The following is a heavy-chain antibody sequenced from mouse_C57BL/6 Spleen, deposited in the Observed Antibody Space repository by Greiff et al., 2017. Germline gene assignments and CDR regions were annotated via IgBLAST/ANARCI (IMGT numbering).Heavy chain of an antibody. CDR3: ARWLPLDY. Sequence: EVKLMESGGGLVKPGGSLKLSCAASGFTFSDYGMHWVRQAPEKGLEWVAYISSGSSTIYYADTVKGRFTISRDNAKNTLFLQMTSLRSDDTAMYYCARWLPLDYWGQGTTLTVSS. J-gene: IGHJ2*01. D-gene: IGHD2-2*01. CDR1: GFTFSDYG. V-gene: IGHV5-17*01. CDR2: ISSGSSTI.